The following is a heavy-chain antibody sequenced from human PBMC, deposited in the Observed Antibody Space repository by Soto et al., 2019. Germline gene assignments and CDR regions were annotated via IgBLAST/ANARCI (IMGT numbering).Heavy chain of an antibody. J-gene: IGHJ5*02. V-gene: IGHV1-46*03. CDR2: INPSGGST. D-gene: IGHD2-2*01. Sequence: QVQLVQSGAEVKKPGASVRVCCEACGYTFTSYYMHWVRQAPGQGLEWMGIINPSGGSTSYAQKFQGRVTMTRDTSTSTVYMELSSLRSEDTAVYYCARGYCSSSSCYVFDPWGQVTLVTVSS. CDR1: GYTFTSYY. CDR3: ARGYCSSSSCYVFDP.